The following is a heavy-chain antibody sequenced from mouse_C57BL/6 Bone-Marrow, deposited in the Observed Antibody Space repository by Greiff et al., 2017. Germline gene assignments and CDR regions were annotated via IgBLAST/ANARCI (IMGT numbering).Heavy chain of an antibody. V-gene: IGHV1-74*01. Sequence: QVQLQQPGAELVKPGASVKVSCKASGYTFTSYWMHWVKQRPGQGLEWIGRIHPSDSDTNYNQKFKGKATLTVDKSSSTAYMQLSSLTSEDSAVXYWAAGGRIYYGKEGYGGQGTTLTVSS. J-gene: IGHJ2*01. D-gene: IGHD2-1*01. CDR2: IHPSDSDT. CDR3: AAGGRIYYGKEGY. CDR1: GYTFTSYW.